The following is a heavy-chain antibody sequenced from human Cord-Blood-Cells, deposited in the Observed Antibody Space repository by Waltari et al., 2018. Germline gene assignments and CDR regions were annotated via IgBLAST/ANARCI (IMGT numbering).Heavy chain of an antibody. CDR1: GFTFSSYG. V-gene: IGHV3-30*03. J-gene: IGHJ4*02. CDR3: ALTGVNFDY. CDR2: ISCDGINK. D-gene: IGHD7-27*01. Sequence: QVQLVESGGGVVQPGRSLRLSCAASGFTFSSYGMHWVRQEPGKGLELVAVISCDGINKYYADSVKGRFTISRDNSKNTLYLQMNSLRAEDTAVYYCALTGVNFDYWGQGTLVTVSS.